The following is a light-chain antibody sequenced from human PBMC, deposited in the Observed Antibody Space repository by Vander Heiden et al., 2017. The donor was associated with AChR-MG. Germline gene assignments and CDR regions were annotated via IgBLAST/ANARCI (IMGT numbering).Light chain of an antibody. CDR1: QILVSSDGNTY. V-gene: IGKV2-30*01. Sequence: DRVMTQSPLSLPVTLRQPASICCRSSQILVSSDGNTYLNWFQHGAGQSPRGLIYKVSIRDSGVPDRFSGSGPGTDFTLKISRMEAEDVGVYYCRQGKHWPPTFGQGTKVEIK. J-gene: IGKJ1*01. CDR3: RQGKHWPPT. CDR2: KVS.